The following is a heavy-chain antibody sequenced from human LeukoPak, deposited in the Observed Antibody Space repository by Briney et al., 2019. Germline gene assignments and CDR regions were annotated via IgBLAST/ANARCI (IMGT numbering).Heavy chain of an antibody. Sequence: GGSLRLSCAASGFTFSSYGMSWVRQAPGKGLEWVALIWYDGNNKYYADSVKGRFTISRDNSKNTLYLQLNSLRAEDTAVYYCARQHCSGGDCYFFDWGQGTLVTVSS. CDR2: IWYDGNNK. CDR1: GFTFSSYG. CDR3: ARQHCSGGDCYFFD. V-gene: IGHV3-33*08. D-gene: IGHD2-15*01. J-gene: IGHJ4*02.